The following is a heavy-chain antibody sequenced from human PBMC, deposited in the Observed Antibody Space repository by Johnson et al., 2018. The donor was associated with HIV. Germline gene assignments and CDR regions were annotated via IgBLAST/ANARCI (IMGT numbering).Heavy chain of an antibody. V-gene: IGHV3-30*04. CDR1: GFTFSSYA. Sequence: QVQLVESGGGVVQPGRSLRLSCAASGFTFSSYALHWVRQAPGEGLEWVAVISFDGNNTSYADSLKGRFTISRNNSKNTLYLQMNNLRAEDKAIYYCARRRYSTSWQEAFDIWGRGTMVTVSS. CDR2: ISFDGNNT. J-gene: IGHJ3*02. CDR3: ARRRYSTSWQEAFDI. D-gene: IGHD6-13*01.